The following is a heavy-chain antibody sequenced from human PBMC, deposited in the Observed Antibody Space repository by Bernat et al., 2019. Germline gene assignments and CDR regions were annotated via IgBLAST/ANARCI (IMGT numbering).Heavy chain of an antibody. Sequence: EVQLVESGGGLVQPGGSLRLSCAASGFTFSSYWMSWVRQAPGKGLEWVANIKQDGSEKYYVDSVKGRFTISRDNAKNSLYLQMNSLRAEDTAVYYCAREDDWNYSGFYYYYGMDVWGQGTTVTVSS. CDR2: IKQDGSEK. CDR3: AREDDWNYSGFYYYYGMDV. V-gene: IGHV3-7*03. D-gene: IGHD1-7*01. CDR1: GFTFSSYW. J-gene: IGHJ6*02.